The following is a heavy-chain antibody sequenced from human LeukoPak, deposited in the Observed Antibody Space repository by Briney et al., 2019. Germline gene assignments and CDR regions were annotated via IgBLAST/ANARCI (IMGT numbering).Heavy chain of an antibody. Sequence: ASVKVSCKASGYTFTSYGISWVRQAPGRGLEWMGWISAYNGNTNYAQKLQGRVTMTTDTSTSTAYMELRSLRSDDTAVYYCARNGWRKEYQLLSDDYWGQGTLVTVSS. CDR2: ISAYNGNT. D-gene: IGHD2-2*01. J-gene: IGHJ4*02. CDR3: ARNGWRKEYQLLSDDY. CDR1: GYTFTSYG. V-gene: IGHV1-18*04.